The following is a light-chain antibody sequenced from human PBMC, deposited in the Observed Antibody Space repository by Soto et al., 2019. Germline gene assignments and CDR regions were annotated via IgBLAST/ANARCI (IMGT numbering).Light chain of an antibody. CDR3: SSYGGATTVV. V-gene: IGLV2-8*01. CDR2: EVS. J-gene: IGLJ2*01. CDR1: SNDVGGYNY. Sequence: QSVLTQPPSASGSPVQSVTISCTGTSNDVGGYNYVSWYQQHPGKAPKLMIHEVSKRPSGVPDRFSGSKSGNPASLTVSGLLTEDEADYYCSSYGGATTVVFGGGTKLTVL.